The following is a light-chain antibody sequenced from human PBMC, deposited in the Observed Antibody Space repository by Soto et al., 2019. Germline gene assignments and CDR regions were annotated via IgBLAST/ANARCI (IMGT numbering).Light chain of an antibody. CDR1: QSVSSSY. CDR3: QQYGSSPVA. Sequence: EIVLTQSPGTLSLSPGERATLSCRASQSVSSSYLAWYQQKPGQAPRLLIYVASSRATGIPDRFSGSGSGTDFTLTISRLEPEDFAVYYCQQYGSSPVAFGQGTKLEIK. CDR2: VAS. V-gene: IGKV3-20*01. J-gene: IGKJ2*01.